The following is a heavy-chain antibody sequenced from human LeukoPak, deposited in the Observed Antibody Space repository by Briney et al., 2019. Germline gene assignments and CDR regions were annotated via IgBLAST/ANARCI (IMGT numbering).Heavy chain of an antibody. CDR1: GYTFTGYY. CDR3: ARVPRYTPAFDY. CDR2: INPNSGGT. V-gene: IGHV1-2*02. D-gene: IGHD5-24*01. Sequence: ASVKVSCKASGYTFTGYYMHWVRQAPGQGLEWMGWINPNSGGTNYAQKFQGRVTMTRDTSISTAYMELSRLRSDDTAVYHCARVPRYTPAFDYWGQGTLVTVSS. J-gene: IGHJ4*02.